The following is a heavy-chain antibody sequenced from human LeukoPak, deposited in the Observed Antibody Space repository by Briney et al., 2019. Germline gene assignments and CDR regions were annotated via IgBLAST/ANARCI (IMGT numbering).Heavy chain of an antibody. CDR1: GFTFSTSA. V-gene: IGHV3-13*01. CDR2: IGTAGDT. Sequence: GGSLRLSCAASGFTFSTSAMHWVRQATGKGLEWVSAIGTAGDTYYPGSVKGRFTISRENAKNSLYLQMNSLRAGDTAVYYCARGAPEGHCGGDCYSYWFDPWGQGTLVTVSS. CDR3: ARGAPEGHCGGDCYSYWFDP. J-gene: IGHJ5*02. D-gene: IGHD2-21*02.